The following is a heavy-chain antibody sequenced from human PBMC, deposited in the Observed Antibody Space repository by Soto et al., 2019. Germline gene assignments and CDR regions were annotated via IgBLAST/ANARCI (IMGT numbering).Heavy chain of an antibody. CDR1: GFTFSTYG. CDR3: AKDRSAAGRGVTDY. J-gene: IGHJ4*02. D-gene: IGHD6-13*01. CDR2: ILYDGSNK. Sequence: QVYLVESGGGVVQPGRSLRLSCAASGFTFSTYGMHWVRQAPGKGLEWVALILYDGSNKYYADSVKGRFTISRDNSKKTLYLQMNSLRADDTAMYYCAKDRSAAGRGVTDYWGQGTLVTVSS. V-gene: IGHV3-30*18.